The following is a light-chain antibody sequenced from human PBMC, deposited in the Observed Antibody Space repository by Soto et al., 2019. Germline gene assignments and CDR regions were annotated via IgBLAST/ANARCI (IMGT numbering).Light chain of an antibody. CDR3: QQYSSSPPGLT. Sequence: EIVLTQSPGTLSLSPGERATLSCRARQSVSSSYLAWYQQKPGQAPRLLIHGASSRATGIPDRFSGSGSGTDFTLTISRLEPEEFAVYYCQQYSSSPPGLTFGGGTKVDI. CDR2: GAS. CDR1: QSVSSSY. J-gene: IGKJ4*01. V-gene: IGKV3-20*01.